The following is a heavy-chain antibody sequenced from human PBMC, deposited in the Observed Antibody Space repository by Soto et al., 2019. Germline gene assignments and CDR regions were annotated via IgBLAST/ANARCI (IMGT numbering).Heavy chain of an antibody. J-gene: IGHJ4*02. V-gene: IGHV3-30*18. CDR1: GFTFSSYG. CDR3: AKSGGSRYSGYDFEDLFQIGY. Sequence: GPSLRLSCAASGFTFSSYGMHWVRQAPGKGLEWVAVISYDGSNKYYADSVKGRFTISRDNSKNTLYLQMNSLRAEDTAVYYCAKSGGSRYSGYDFEDLFQIGYWGQGTLVTVSS. D-gene: IGHD5-12*01. CDR2: ISYDGSNK.